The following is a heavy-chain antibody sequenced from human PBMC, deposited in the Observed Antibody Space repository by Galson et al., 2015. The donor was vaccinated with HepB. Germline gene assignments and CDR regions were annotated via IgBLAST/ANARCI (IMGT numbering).Heavy chain of an antibody. D-gene: IGHD6-13*01. CDR3: ARDKRYSSSWYMGYGMDV. J-gene: IGHJ6*02. V-gene: IGHV1-18*04. CDR1: GYTFTSYG. CDR2: ISAYNGNT. Sequence: SVKVSCKASGYTFTSYGISWVRQAPGQGLEWMGWISAYNGNTNYAQKLQGRVTMTTDTSTSTAYMELRSLRSDDTAVYYCARDKRYSSSWYMGYGMDVWGHGTTVTVSS.